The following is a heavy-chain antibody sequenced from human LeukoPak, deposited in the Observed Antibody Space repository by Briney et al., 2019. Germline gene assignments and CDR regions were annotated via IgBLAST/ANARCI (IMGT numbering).Heavy chain of an antibody. V-gene: IGHV1-69*05. CDR1: GGTFSSYA. D-gene: IGHD3-9*01. CDR3: ARDVGGRYFEGPLYYYYYMDV. J-gene: IGHJ6*03. Sequence: SVKVSCKASGGTFSSYAISGVRQAPGQGLEWMGRFILIFVTANYAQKFQGRVTITTDESTSTAYMELSSLRSEDTAVYYCARDVGGRYFEGPLYYYYYMDVWGKGTTVTVSS. CDR2: FILIFVTA.